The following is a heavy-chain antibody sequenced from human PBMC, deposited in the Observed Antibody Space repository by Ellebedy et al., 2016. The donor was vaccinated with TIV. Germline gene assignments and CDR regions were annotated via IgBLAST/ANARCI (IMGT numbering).Heavy chain of an antibody. J-gene: IGHJ5*02. D-gene: IGHD2-15*01. V-gene: IGHV1-3*01. CDR1: GYTFTTFA. CDR2: INVADANT. Sequence: AASVKVSCKTSGYTFTTFAIHWVRQVPGQSPEWMGWINVADANTKYSQKFQGRVSFTRDTSTNTVYMHLPRLSSEDSAIYYCARDPLGYCSGGSCTNNWFDPWGQGTLVTVSS. CDR3: ARDPLGYCSGGSCTNNWFDP.